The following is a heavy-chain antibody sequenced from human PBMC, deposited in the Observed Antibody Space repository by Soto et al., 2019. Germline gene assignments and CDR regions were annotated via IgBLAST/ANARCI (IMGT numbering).Heavy chain of an antibody. CDR3: AKDRGGFGAPNYYYYYYMDV. V-gene: IGHV3-30*18. J-gene: IGHJ6*03. CDR1: GFTFSSYG. CDR2: ISYDGSNK. Sequence: PGGSLRLSCAASGFTFSSYGMHWVRQAPGKGLEWVAVISYDGSNKYYADSVKGRFTISRDNSKNTLYLQMNSLRAEDTAVYYCAKDRGGFGAPNYYYYYYMDVWGKGTTVTVSS. D-gene: IGHD3-10*01.